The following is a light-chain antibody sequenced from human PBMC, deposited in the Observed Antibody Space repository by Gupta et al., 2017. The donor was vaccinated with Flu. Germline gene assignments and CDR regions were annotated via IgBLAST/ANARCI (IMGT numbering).Light chain of an antibody. CDR2: VVT. J-gene: IGLJ2*01. Sequence: SALTQPASVSGSPGQSITISFPDTSSDIGSYNYVSWYQQHPAQAPKLLIYVVTNRPSGVSDRFSASKSGNTASLTISGLQAEDEADYYCSSCISSTTIVFGGGTKLTVL. CDR1: SSDIGSYNY. V-gene: IGLV2-14*01. CDR3: SSCISSTTIV.